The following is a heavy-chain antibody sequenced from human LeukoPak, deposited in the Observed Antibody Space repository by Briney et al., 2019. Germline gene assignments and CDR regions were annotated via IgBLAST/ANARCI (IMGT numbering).Heavy chain of an antibody. J-gene: IGHJ3*02. CDR1: GFTFSSYS. CDR2: ISSSSYI. V-gene: IGHV3-21*01. CDR3: ARDVTGNDAFDI. Sequence: GGSLRLSCAASGFTFSSYSMNWVRQAPGKGLEWVSSISSSSYIYYADSVKGRFTISRDNAKNSLYLQMNSLRAEDTAVYYCARDVTGNDAFDIWGQGTMVTVSS. D-gene: IGHD7-27*01.